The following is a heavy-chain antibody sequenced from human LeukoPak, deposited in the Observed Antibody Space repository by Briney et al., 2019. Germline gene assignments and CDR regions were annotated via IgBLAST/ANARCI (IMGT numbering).Heavy chain of an antibody. CDR3: ARDSLGAMVTWGYFDY. D-gene: IGHD5-18*01. J-gene: IGHJ4*02. V-gene: IGHV4-61*02. CDR1: GGSISSGSYY. CDR2: MYTSGST. Sequence: PSETLSLTCTVSGGSISSGSYYWSWIRQPAGKGLEWIGRMYTSGSTNYNPSLKSRVTISVDTSKNQFSLKLSSVTAADTAVYYCARDSLGAMVTWGYFDYWGQGTLVTVSS.